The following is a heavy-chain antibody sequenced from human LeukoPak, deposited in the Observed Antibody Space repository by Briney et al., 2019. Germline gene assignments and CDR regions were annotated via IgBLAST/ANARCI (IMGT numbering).Heavy chain of an antibody. V-gene: IGHV3-7*01. CDR1: GFTFSSNW. D-gene: IGHD2-15*01. J-gene: IGHJ4*02. CDR2: IRQDGSDK. CDR3: ARDRDCGDGGCYPHFDY. Sequence: AGSLRLSCAASGFTFSSNWMSWVRQAPGKGLEWVAYIRQDGSDKYYKDSVKGRFTISRDNAKNSLSLQMNSLRVEDTAVYYCARDRDCGDGGCYPHFDYWGQGVRVTVSS.